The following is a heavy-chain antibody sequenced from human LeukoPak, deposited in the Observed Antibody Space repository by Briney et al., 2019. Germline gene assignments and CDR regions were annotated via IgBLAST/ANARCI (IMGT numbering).Heavy chain of an antibody. CDR1: GGSFSGYY. V-gene: IGHV4-34*01. J-gene: IGHJ6*03. D-gene: IGHD6-13*01. CDR3: ARVSVLSSSWSNYYYYMDV. CDR2: INHSGST. Sequence: PSETLSLTCAVYGGSFSGYYWSWIRQPPGKGLEWIGEINHSGSTNYNPSLKSRVTISVDTSKNQFSLKLSSVTAADTAVYYCARVSVLSSSWSNYYYYMDVWGKGTTVTVSS.